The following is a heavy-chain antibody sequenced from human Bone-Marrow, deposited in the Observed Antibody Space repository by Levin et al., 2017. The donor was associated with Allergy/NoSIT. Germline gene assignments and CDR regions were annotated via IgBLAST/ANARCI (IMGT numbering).Heavy chain of an antibody. CDR2: ISGGSSAL. D-gene: IGHD2-8*01. CDR1: GYTFSDYA. Sequence: PGGSLRLSCVASGYTFSDYAINWVRQAPGKGLEWLSYISGGSSALYYADSVKGRFTVSRDEARNSLSLQMDSLKDEDSAMYYCVRDNGAPDYWGQGTLVTVSS. J-gene: IGHJ4*02. CDR3: VRDNGAPDY. V-gene: IGHV3-48*02.